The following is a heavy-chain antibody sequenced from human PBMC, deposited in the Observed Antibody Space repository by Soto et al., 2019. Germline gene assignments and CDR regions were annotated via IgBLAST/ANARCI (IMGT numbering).Heavy chain of an antibody. J-gene: IGHJ4*02. CDR2: ISDGDGDT. Sequence: EVVLLQSGGDLVQPGGSLRLSCAASGFTFSDYAMTWVRQAPGKGLEWVSDISDGDGDTHYADSVRGRFVISRDNSKNTLFSEMNSLRAEDAAVYYCAKGRTYFDFWGQGSLVTVSS. V-gene: IGHV3-23*01. CDR1: GFTFSDYA. CDR3: AKGRTYFDF.